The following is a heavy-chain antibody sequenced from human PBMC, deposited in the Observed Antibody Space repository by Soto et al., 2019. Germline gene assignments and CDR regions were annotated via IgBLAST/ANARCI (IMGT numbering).Heavy chain of an antibody. V-gene: IGHV4-34*01. Sequence: SETLSLTCAVYGGSFSGYYWSWIRQPPGKGLEWIGEINHSGSTNYNPSLKSRVTISVDTSKNQFSLKLSSVTAADTAVYYCARTARGTMIPYGMDVWGQGTTVTVSS. D-gene: IGHD3-22*01. CDR2: INHSGST. CDR1: GGSFSGYY. J-gene: IGHJ6*02. CDR3: ARTARGTMIPYGMDV.